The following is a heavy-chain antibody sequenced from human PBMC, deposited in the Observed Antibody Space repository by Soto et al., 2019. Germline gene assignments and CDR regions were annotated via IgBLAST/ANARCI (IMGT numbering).Heavy chain of an antibody. Sequence: PSETLSLTCTVSGGSISGTSFYWGWIRQPPGKSIEWIGNIYHTGRTYYNPSLKSRVAISVDTTKNQFSLSLSSVTAADSAVYYCATLISQFTSGIFHSDYWGQGKLVTVPS. D-gene: IGHD6-19*01. CDR3: ATLISQFTSGIFHSDY. CDR2: IYHTGRT. CDR1: GGSISGTSFY. V-gene: IGHV4-39*01. J-gene: IGHJ4*02.